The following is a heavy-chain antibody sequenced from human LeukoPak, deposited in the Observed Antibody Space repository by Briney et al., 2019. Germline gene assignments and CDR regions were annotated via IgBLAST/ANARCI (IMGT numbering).Heavy chain of an antibody. CDR3: ARGGYYDSSGILTL. J-gene: IGHJ3*01. V-gene: IGHV1-69*13. CDR1: GGTFSSYA. D-gene: IGHD3-22*01. Sequence: GASVKVSCKASGGTFSSYAISWVRQAPGRGLEWMGGIIPIFGTANYAQKFQGRVTITADESTSTAYMELSSLRSEDTAVYYCARGGYYDSSGILTLWGQGTMVTVSS. CDR2: IIPIFGTA.